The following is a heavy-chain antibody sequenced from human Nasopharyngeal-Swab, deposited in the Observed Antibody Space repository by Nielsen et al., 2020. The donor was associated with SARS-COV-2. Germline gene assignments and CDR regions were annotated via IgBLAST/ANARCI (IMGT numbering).Heavy chain of an antibody. CDR2: IKSDGSDI. CDR1: GFTFSSYT. CDR3: ARGASTLSNWYFDL. V-gene: IGHV3-74*01. J-gene: IGHJ2*01. Sequence: GESLKISCAASGFTFSSYTMHWVRQAPGKGLVWVSRIKSDGSDINYADSVQGRFTISRDNAKNTLYLQMHSLRAEDTAVYYCARGASTLSNWYFDLWGRGTLVRVSS. D-gene: IGHD2-2*01.